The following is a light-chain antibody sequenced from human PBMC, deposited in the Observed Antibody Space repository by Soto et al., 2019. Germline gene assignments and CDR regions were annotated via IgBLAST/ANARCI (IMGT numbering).Light chain of an antibody. CDR3: QQGYSPLLS. V-gene: IGKV1-39*01. Sequence: DIQMTQSPSSLSASVGARVTITCRASQSLSRYLNWLQLKPGKAPKLLMYATSTLQNGVPARFSGSGSGTDFTLTISNLQPEDSFVYYCQQGYSPLLSFGGGTRVESK. J-gene: IGKJ4*01. CDR2: ATS. CDR1: QSLSRY.